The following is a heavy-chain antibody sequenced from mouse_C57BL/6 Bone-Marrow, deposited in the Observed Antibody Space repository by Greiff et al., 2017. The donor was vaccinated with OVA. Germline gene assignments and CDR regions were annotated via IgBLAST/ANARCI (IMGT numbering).Heavy chain of an antibody. CDR3: TGRGYGSYAMDY. Sequence: EVQRVESGGGLVQPGGSMKLSCVASGFTFSNYWMNWVRQSPEKGLEWVAQIRLKSDNYATHYAESVKGRFTISRDDSKSSVYLQMNNLRAEDTGIYYCTGRGYGSYAMDYWGQGTSVTVSS. CDR2: IRLKSDNYAT. CDR1: GFTFSNYW. J-gene: IGHJ4*01. D-gene: IGHD1-2*01. V-gene: IGHV6-3*01.